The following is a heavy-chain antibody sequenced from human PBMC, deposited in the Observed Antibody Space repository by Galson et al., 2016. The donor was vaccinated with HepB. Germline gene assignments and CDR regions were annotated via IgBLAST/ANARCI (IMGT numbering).Heavy chain of an antibody. V-gene: IGHV3-15*01. J-gene: IGHJ4*02. CDR3: STDDVIAVPAAVGYWYSDF. Sequence: SLRLSCAASGFAFTNAWMRWVRQAPGKGLEWVGRIRSKSDGGTRDYAAPVKGRFTISRDDSKNTLFLQMNSLNFEDTGVYYCSTDDVIAVPAAVGYWYSDFWGQGTLVTVFS. D-gene: IGHD2-2*01. CDR1: GFAFTNAW. CDR2: IRSKSDGGTR.